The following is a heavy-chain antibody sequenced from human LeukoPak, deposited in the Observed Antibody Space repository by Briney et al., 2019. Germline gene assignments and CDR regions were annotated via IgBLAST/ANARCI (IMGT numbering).Heavy chain of an antibody. V-gene: IGHV4-34*01. J-gene: IGHJ4*01. CDR3: ARDYSGRGYCSGGSCSDGLDN. CDR1: GGSFSDHY. D-gene: IGHD2-15*01. Sequence: SETLSLTCAVYGGSFSDHYWTWIRQSPGKGLEWIGEINHSGSTYYNPSLKSRVTISVDTSKNQFPLKLNSVTAADTAVYYCARDYSGRGYCSGGSCSDGLDNWGHGTLVTVSS. CDR2: INHSGST.